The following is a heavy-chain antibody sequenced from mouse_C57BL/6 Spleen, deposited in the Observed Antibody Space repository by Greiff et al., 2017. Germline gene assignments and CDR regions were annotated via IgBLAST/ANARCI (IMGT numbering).Heavy chain of an antibody. Sequence: VKLVESGPGLVAPSQSLSITCTVSGFSLTSYGVSWVRQPPGKGLEWLGVIWGDGSKNYHSAIISRLSISKDNSKSQVFLKLNSLQTDDTATYYCANGGFHYAMDYWGQGTSVTVSS. V-gene: IGHV2-3*01. J-gene: IGHJ4*01. CDR1: GFSLTSYG. CDR2: IWGDGSK. CDR3: ANGGFHYAMDY.